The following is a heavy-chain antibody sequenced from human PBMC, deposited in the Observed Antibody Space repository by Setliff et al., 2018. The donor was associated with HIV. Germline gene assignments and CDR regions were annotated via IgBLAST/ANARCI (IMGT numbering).Heavy chain of an antibody. J-gene: IGHJ4*02. Sequence: LTLTCTVSGASISSHYWSWIRQPPGKGQEWIGYIYFSGTTNYNPSLKSRVTISVDTSKNQFSLNLNSVTAADTAVYYCARAISAAGIAPFDFWGQGTLVTVSS. V-gene: IGHV4-59*11. CDR2: IYFSGTT. CDR1: GASISSHY. CDR3: ARAISAAGIAPFDF. D-gene: IGHD6-13*01.